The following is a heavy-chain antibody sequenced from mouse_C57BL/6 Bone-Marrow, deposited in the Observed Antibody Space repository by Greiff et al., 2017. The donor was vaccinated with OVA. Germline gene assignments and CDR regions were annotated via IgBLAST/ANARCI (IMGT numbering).Heavy chain of an antibody. J-gene: IGHJ1*03. CDR3: ARLRRDCDWYCDV. Sequence: EVQLVESGGDLVKPGGSLKLSCAASGFTFSSYGMSWVRQTPDKRLEWVATISSGGSYTYYPDSVKGRFTISRDNAKNTLYLQMSRLKSEDTAMYYCARLRRDCDWYCDVWGTGTTVTVSS. CDR2: ISSGGSYT. CDR1: GFTFSSYG. V-gene: IGHV5-6*01. D-gene: IGHD2-12*01.